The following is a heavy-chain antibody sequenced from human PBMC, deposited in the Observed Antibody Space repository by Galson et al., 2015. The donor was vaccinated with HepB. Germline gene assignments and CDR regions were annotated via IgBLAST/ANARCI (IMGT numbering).Heavy chain of an antibody. Sequence: SLRLSCAASGFTFNNYAMSWVRQAPGKGLEWVSTINHSGGNTYYADSVKGRFTISRDNSKNTLYLQMNGLRVEDTAVYYCAKVPNSSSSQLDPDFDYWGQGTLVTVSS. D-gene: IGHD6-13*01. CDR1: GFTFNNYA. CDR3: AKVPNSSSSQLDPDFDY. J-gene: IGHJ4*02. V-gene: IGHV3-23*01. CDR2: INHSGGNT.